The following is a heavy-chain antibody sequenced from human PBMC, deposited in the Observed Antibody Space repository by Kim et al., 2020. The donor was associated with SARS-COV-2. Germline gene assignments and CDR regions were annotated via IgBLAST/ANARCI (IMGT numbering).Heavy chain of an antibody. CDR1: GFTFSSYG. Sequence: GGSLRLSCAASGFTFSSYGMHWVRQAPGKGLEWVAVISYDGSNKYYADSVKGRFIISRDNSKNTLYLQMNSLRAEDTAVYYCAKDSSLLRYFDWLLSEAYFDYWGQGTLVTVSS. D-gene: IGHD3-9*01. CDR3: AKDSSLLRYFDWLLSEAYFDY. V-gene: IGHV3-30*18. CDR2: ISYDGSNK. J-gene: IGHJ4*02.